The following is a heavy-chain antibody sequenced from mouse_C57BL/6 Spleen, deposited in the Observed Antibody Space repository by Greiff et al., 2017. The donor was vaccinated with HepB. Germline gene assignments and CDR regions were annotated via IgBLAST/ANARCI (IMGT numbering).Heavy chain of an antibody. CDR2: IHPNSGST. D-gene: IGHD1-1*01. CDR1: GYTFTSYW. Sequence: QVQLQQPGAELVKPGASVKLSCKASGYTFTSYWMHWVKQRPGQGLEWIGMIHPNSGSTNYNEKFKSKATLTVDKSSSTAYMQLSSLTSEDPAVYYCATLYYYGSSYYAMDYWGQGTSVTVSS. CDR3: ATLYYYGSSYYAMDY. J-gene: IGHJ4*01. V-gene: IGHV1-64*01.